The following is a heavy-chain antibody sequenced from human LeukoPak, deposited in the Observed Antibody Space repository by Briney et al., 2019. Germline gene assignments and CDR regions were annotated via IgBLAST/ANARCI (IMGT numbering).Heavy chain of an antibody. CDR2: INHSGST. CDR3: AREGARGYDFWSGSNWFDP. Sequence: TSETLSLTCAVYGGSFSGYYWSWLRQPPGKGLEWIGEINHSGSTNYNPSLKSRVTISVDTSKNQFSLKLSSVTAADTAVYYCAREGARGYDFWSGSNWFDPWGQGTLVTVSS. CDR1: GGSFSGYY. D-gene: IGHD3-3*01. J-gene: IGHJ5*02. V-gene: IGHV4-34*01.